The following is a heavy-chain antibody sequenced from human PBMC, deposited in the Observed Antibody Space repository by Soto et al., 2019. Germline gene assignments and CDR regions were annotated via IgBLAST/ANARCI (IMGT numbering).Heavy chain of an antibody. D-gene: IGHD5-12*01. CDR1: GYTFTNYW. CDR3: ARHLAVATISQARY. V-gene: IGHV5-51*01. J-gene: IGHJ4*02. Sequence: GESLKISCKGSGYTFTNYWIGWVRQMPGKGLEWMGIIYPGDSDTRYSPSFQGQVTISADKSISTAYLQWSSLKTPDTATYYCARHLAVATISQARYWGRGNLVTVAS. CDR2: IYPGDSDT.